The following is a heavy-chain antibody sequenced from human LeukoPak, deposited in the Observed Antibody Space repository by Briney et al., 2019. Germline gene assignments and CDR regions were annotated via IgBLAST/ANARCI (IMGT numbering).Heavy chain of an antibody. CDR3: ARGSVVGDYVIDS. J-gene: IGHJ4*02. D-gene: IGHD3-16*01. V-gene: IGHV4-34*01. CDR2: INHSGSI. CDR1: GGSFSDYY. Sequence: PSETLSLTCAVYGGSFSDYYWSWIRQPPGKRLEWIGEINHSGSINYNPSLKSRVTLSVDTSKNQFSLKVTSTTAADTALYYCARGSVVGDYVIDSWGQGTLVTVSS.